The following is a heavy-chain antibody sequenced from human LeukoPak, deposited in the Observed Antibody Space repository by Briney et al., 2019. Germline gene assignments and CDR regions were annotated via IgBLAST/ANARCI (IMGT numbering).Heavy chain of an antibody. CDR2: INPNSGAT. V-gene: IGHV1-2*02. Sequence: ASVKVSCKASGYTFTGYYMHWVRQAPGQGLGWMGWINPNSGATNSAQKFQGRVTMTRDTSISTAYMELSRLRSDDTAVYYCARVGIRDAFDIWGQGTMVTVSS. J-gene: IGHJ3*02. CDR1: GYTFTGYY. CDR3: ARVGIRDAFDI. D-gene: IGHD1-14*01.